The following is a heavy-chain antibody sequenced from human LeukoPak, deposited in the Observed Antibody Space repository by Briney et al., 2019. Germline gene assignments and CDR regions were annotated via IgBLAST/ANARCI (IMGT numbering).Heavy chain of an antibody. CDR3: VKDAFLGYCSSTSCGPFDY. CDR2: ISSSGGST. CDR1: GFTFSSYA. Sequence: GGSLRLSCSASGFTFSSYAMHWVRQAPGKGLEYVSAISSSGGSTYYADSVKGRFTISRDNSKNTLYLQMSSLRAEDTAVYYCVKDAFLGYCSSTSCGPFDYWGQGTLVSVSS. D-gene: IGHD2-2*01. V-gene: IGHV3-64D*06. J-gene: IGHJ4*02.